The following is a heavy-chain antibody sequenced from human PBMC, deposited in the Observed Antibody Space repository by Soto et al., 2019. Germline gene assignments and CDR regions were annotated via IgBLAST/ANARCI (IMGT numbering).Heavy chain of an antibody. CDR2: IYYSGST. D-gene: IGHD6-19*01. CDR3: ARGSSSGWHHDAFDI. Sequence: SETLSHTCTVAGGSISSYYWSWIRKPPGKGLEWIGYIYYSGSTNYNPSLKSRVTISVDTSKNQFSLKLSSVTAADTAVYYCARGSSSGWHHDAFDIWGQGTMVTVSS. CDR1: GGSISSYY. V-gene: IGHV4-59*01. J-gene: IGHJ3*02.